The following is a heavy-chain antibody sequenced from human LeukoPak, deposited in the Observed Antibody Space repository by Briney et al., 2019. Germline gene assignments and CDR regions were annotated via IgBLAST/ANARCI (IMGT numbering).Heavy chain of an antibody. V-gene: IGHV3-7*01. D-gene: IGHD3-3*01. CDR3: ARDPGITIFGVAPGYFNY. Sequence: GGSLRLSCAASGFTFRSYWISWVRQAPGKGLEWVANIKQDGSEKYYVDSVKGRFTISRDNAKNSLYLQMNSLRAEDTAVYYSARDPGITIFGVAPGYFNYWGQGTLVTVSS. CDR2: IKQDGSEK. CDR1: GFTFRSYW. J-gene: IGHJ4*02.